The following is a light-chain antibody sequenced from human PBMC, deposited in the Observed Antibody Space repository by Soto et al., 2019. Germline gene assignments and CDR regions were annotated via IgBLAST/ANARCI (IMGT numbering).Light chain of an antibody. CDR3: QQRGT. J-gene: IGKJ1*01. Sequence: DIQMTQSPSSLSASVGDRVTITCRASQSISSYLNWYQQKPGKAPKLLIYKASNLQSGVPSRFNGSGSGTEFTLTISSLQPDDFATYYCQQRGTFGQGTKVDIK. V-gene: IGKV1-5*03. CDR1: QSISSY. CDR2: KAS.